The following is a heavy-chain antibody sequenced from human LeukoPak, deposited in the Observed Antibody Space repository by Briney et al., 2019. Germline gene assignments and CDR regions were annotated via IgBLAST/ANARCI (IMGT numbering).Heavy chain of an antibody. D-gene: IGHD3-22*01. CDR2: IYYSGST. J-gene: IGHJ3*02. CDR1: GGSITSYY. CDR3: AREKVYYDSSGEAFDI. Sequence: PSETLSLICTVSGGSITSYYWSWIRQPPGKGLEWIGYIYYSGSTNYNPSLKSRVTISVDTSKNQFSLKLSSVTAADTAVYYCAREKVYYDSSGEAFDIWGQGTMVAVSS. V-gene: IGHV4-59*01.